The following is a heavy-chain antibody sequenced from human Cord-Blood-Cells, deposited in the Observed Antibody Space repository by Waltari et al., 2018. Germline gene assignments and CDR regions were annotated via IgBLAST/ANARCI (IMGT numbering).Heavy chain of an antibody. CDR1: GYTLTELS. V-gene: IGHV1-24*01. D-gene: IGHD3-10*01. CDR2: FVPEDGET. CDR3: ATVKMVRGVTPIIAGDY. J-gene: IGHJ4*02. Sequence: QVQLVQSGAEVKKPGASVKVSCKVSGYTLTELSMHWVRQAPGKGLEWMGGFVPEDGETIYAQKVQCRVTMTEDTSTDTAYMELSSLRSEDTAVYYCATVKMVRGVTPIIAGDYWGQGTLVTVSS.